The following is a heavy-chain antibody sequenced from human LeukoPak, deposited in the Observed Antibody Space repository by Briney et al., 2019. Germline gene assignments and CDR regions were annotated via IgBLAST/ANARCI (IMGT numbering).Heavy chain of an antibody. Sequence: GGPLRLSCGASGFIFSDYYMTWIRHAPGKARDCISYISSDSSYTRYADSVKGRLTVSRDNAKNSLYLQMNRLRAEDTAVYYCARLHSTAAAGTYDYWSQGTLVTV. D-gene: IGHD6-13*01. CDR3: ARLHSTAAAGTYDY. CDR1: GFIFSDYY. J-gene: IGHJ4*02. CDR2: ISSDSSYT. V-gene: IGHV3-11*06.